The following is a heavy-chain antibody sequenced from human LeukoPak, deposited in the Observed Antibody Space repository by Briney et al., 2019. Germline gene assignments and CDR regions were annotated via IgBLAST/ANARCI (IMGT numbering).Heavy chain of an antibody. Sequence: SVKVSCKASGGTFISYAISWVRQAPGQWLEWMGGIIPIFGTANYAQKFQGRVTITADESTSTAYMELSSLRSEDTAVYYCARDPAPYYYDSSGYYENDYWGQGTLVTVSS. D-gene: IGHD3-22*01. J-gene: IGHJ4*02. CDR3: ARDPAPYYYDSSGYYENDY. CDR2: IIPIFGTA. V-gene: IGHV1-69*13. CDR1: GGTFISYA.